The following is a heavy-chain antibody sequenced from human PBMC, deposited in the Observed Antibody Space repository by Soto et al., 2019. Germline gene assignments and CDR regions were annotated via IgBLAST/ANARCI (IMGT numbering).Heavy chain of an antibody. CDR1: GGSISSSSNY. CDR3: ARDLGGSENWFDP. CDR2: INYSGST. Sequence: SETLSLTCTVSGGSISSSSNYWGWIRQPPGKGLEWIGSINYSGSTYYNPSLKSRVTISVDTSKNQFSLKLSSVTAADTAVYYCARDLGGSENWFDPWGQGTLVTVS. V-gene: IGHV4-39*07. D-gene: IGHD1-26*01. J-gene: IGHJ5*02.